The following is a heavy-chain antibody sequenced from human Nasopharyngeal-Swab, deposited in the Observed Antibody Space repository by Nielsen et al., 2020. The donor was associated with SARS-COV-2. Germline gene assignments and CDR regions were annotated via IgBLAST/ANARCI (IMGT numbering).Heavy chain of an antibody. CDR2: ISGSGGST. Sequence: GGSLRLSCAASGFTFSSYAMSWVRQAPGKGLEWVSAISGSGGSTYYADSVKGRFTISRDNSKNTLYLQMNSLRAEDTAVYYCAKGDHFLGYCSGGSCYTIDYWGQGTLVTVSS. D-gene: IGHD2-15*01. J-gene: IGHJ4*02. V-gene: IGHV3-23*01. CDR3: AKGDHFLGYCSGGSCYTIDY. CDR1: GFTFSSYA.